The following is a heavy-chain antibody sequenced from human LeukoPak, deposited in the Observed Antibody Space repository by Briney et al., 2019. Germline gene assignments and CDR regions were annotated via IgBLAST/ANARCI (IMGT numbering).Heavy chain of an antibody. CDR1: GYTFTGYY. CDR3: ARDSGITGTSGYYYYYYMYV. Sequence: ASVKVSCKASGYTFTGYYMHWVRQAPGQGLEWMGWINPNSGGTNYAQKFQGRVTMTRDTSISTAYMELSRLRSDDTAVYYCARDSGITGTSGYYYYYYMYVWGKGTTVTVSS. D-gene: IGHD1-7*01. J-gene: IGHJ6*03. V-gene: IGHV1-2*02. CDR2: INPNSGGT.